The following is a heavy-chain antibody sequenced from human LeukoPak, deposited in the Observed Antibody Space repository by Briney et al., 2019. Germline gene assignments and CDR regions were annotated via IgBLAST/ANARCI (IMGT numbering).Heavy chain of an antibody. CDR2: IYPGDSES. D-gene: IGHD3-10*01. J-gene: IGHJ4*02. V-gene: IGHV5-51*01. CDR3: ARRSRGGFDY. Sequence: PGESLKISCKGSGYSFTSYWIGWVRQMPGKGLEWMGSIYPGDSESRYSPSFQGQVTISADKSISTAYLQWSGLKASDTAMCYCARRSRGGFDYWGQGTLVTVSS. CDR1: GYSFTSYW.